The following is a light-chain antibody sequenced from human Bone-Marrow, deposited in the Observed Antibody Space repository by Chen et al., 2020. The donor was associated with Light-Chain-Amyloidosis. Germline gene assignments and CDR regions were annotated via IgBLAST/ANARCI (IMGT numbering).Light chain of an antibody. CDR2: RDT. CDR1: DLPTKY. Sequence: SYELTQPPSVSVSPGKTARITCSGDDLPTKYAYWYQQKPGHAPVLVIHRDTEKPSGISERFSGSSSGTTATLTISGVQAEYEADYHCQSADSSGTYEVIFGGGTKLTVL. CDR3: QSADSSGTYEVI. V-gene: IGLV3-25*03. J-gene: IGLJ2*01.